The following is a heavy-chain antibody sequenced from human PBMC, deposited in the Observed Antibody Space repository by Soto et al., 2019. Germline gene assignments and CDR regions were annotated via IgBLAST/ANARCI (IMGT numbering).Heavy chain of an antibody. CDR3: ARGSRGIAATGYYYYYGMDV. V-gene: IGHV4-34*01. CDR2: INHSGST. D-gene: IGHD6-13*01. CDR1: GGSFSGYY. J-gene: IGHJ6*02. Sequence: SETLSLTCAVYGGSFSGYYWSWIRQPPGKGLEWIGEINHSGSTNYNPSLKSRVTISVDTSKNQFSLKLSSVTAADTAVYYCARGSRGIAATGYYYYYGMDVWGQGTTVTVSS.